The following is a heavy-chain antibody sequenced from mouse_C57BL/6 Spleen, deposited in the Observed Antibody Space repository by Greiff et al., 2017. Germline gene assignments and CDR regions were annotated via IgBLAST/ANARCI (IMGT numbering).Heavy chain of an antibody. CDR3: ARGGFAY. V-gene: IGHV1-26*01. J-gene: IGHJ3*01. CDR2: INPNNGGT. CDR1: GYTFTDYY. Sequence: VQLQQSGPELVKPGASVKISCKASGYTFTDYYMNWVKQSHGKSLEWIGDINPNNGGTSYNQKFKGKATLTVDKSSSTAYMELRCLTSEDSAVYYCARGGFAYWGQGTLVTVSA.